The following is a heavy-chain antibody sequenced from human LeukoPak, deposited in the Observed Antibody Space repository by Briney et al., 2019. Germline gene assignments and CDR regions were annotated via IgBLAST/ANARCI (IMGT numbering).Heavy chain of an antibody. Sequence: GGSLRLSCAASGFTFSGSTMHWVRQASGKGLEWIGRIRSKDYNYATEYAASVKGRFTISRDDSKNMAYLQMNSLKSEDTALYYCTPQMLGEHVQFDSWGQGTLVTVSS. J-gene: IGHJ4*02. CDR1: GFTFSGST. CDR3: TPQMLGEHVQFDS. V-gene: IGHV3-73*01. CDR2: IRSKDYNYAT. D-gene: IGHD1-26*01.